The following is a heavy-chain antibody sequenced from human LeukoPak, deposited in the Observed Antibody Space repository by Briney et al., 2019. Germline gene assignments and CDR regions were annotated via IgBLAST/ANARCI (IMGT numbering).Heavy chain of an antibody. D-gene: IGHD2-2*01. CDR1: AGSISSGDYY. CDR3: ARGYCSSTSCYAGGVYNWFDP. J-gene: IGHJ5*02. V-gene: IGHV4-30-4*01. Sequence: SQTMSLTCTVSAGSISSGDYYWSWIRQPPGKGLEWIGYIYYSGSTYYNPSLKSRVTISVDTSKNQFSLKLSSVTAADTAVYYCARGYCSSTSCYAGGVYNWFDPWGQGTLVTVSS. CDR2: IYYSGST.